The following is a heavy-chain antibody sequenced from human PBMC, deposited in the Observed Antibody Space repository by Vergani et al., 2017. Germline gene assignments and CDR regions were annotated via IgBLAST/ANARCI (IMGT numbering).Heavy chain of an antibody. D-gene: IGHD6-6*01. CDR3: ARDRRSRRFYYSSSPYYYGMDV. J-gene: IGHJ6*02. CDR1: GYTFTGYY. CDR2: INPNSGGT. Sequence: QVQLVQSGAEVKKPGASVKVSCKASGYTFTGYYMHWVRQAPGQGLEWMGWINPNSGGTNYAQKFQGWVTMTRDTSISTAYMELSRLRSDDTAVYYCARDRRSRRFYYSSSPYYYGMDVWGQGTTVTVSS. V-gene: IGHV1-2*04.